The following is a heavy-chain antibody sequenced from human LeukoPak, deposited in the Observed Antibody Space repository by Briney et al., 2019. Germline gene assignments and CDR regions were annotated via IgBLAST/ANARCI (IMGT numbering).Heavy chain of an antibody. J-gene: IGHJ4*02. V-gene: IGHV4-39*01. D-gene: IGHD6-19*01. CDR1: GGSISSSSYY. Sequence: SETLSLTCTVSGGSISSSSYYWGWIRQPPGKGLEWIGSIYYSGSTYYNPSLKSRVTISVDTSKNPFSLKLSSVTAADTAVYYCARARGWLVPSYFDYWGQGTLVTVSS. CDR2: IYYSGST. CDR3: ARARGWLVPSYFDY.